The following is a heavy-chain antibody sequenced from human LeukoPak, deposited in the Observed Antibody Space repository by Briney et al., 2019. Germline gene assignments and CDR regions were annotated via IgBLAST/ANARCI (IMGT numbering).Heavy chain of an antibody. Sequence: GGSLRLSCAASGFTFSSYAMSWVRQAPGKGLEWVSSISTSSSYIYYADSVKGRFTISRDNARNSLYLQMNTLRAEDTAVYSCARGADGVSSNSRGWFDPWGQGTLVTVSS. V-gene: IGHV3-21*01. J-gene: IGHJ5*02. CDR2: ISTSSSYI. CDR3: ARGADGVSSNSRGWFDP. D-gene: IGHD2-15*01. CDR1: GFTFSSYA.